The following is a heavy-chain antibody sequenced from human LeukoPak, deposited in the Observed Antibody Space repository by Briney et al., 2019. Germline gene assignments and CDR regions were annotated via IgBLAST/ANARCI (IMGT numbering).Heavy chain of an antibody. CDR2: INTNTGNP. Sequence: ASVKVSCKASGYTFTSYAMNWVRQAPGQGLEWMGWINTNTGNPTYAQGFTGRFVFSLDTSVSTAYLQISSLKAEDTAVYYCARMDTPRPYYYYGMDVWGQGTTVTASS. CDR1: GYTFTSYA. D-gene: IGHD5-18*01. J-gene: IGHJ6*02. V-gene: IGHV7-4-1*02. CDR3: ARMDTPRPYYYYGMDV.